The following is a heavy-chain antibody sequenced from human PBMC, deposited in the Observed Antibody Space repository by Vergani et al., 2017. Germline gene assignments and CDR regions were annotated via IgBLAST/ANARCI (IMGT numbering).Heavy chain of an antibody. CDR3: ARAASTSRLPTHFDY. CDR2: ISWNSGSI. Sequence: EVQLVESGGGLVQPGRSLRLSCAASGFTFDDYAMHWVRQAPGKGLEWVSGISWNSGSIGYADSVKGRFTISRDNAKNSLYLQMNSLRAEDTAVYYCARAASTSRLPTHFDYWGQGTLVTVSS. V-gene: IGHV3-9*01. CDR1: GFTFDDYA. J-gene: IGHJ4*02. D-gene: IGHD2-2*01.